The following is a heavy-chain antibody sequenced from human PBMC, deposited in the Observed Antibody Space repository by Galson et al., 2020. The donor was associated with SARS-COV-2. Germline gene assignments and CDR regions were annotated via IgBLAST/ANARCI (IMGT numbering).Heavy chain of an antibody. CDR2: IYYIGTT. V-gene: IGHV4-31*03. Sequence: ASETLSLTCTVSGGSISSGGYYWNWIRQPPGEGLEWIGYIYYIGTTHYNPSLKSRVTISVDTSKIQFSLKLSSVTAADTAMYYCARGSPLWFGEGLYFDYWGQGTLVTVSS. J-gene: IGHJ4*02. CDR1: GGSISSGGYY. D-gene: IGHD3-10*01. CDR3: ARGSPLWFGEGLYFDY.